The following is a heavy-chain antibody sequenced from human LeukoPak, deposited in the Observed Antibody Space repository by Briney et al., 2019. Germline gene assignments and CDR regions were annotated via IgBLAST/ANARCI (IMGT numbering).Heavy chain of an antibody. Sequence: PGGSLRLSCAASGFTFSSYAMHWVRQAPGKRLEWVAVISYDGSNKYYADSVKGRFTISRDNSKNTLYLQMNSLRAEDTAVYYCARDQYYYDSSGYHYWGQGTLVTVSS. J-gene: IGHJ4*02. CDR3: ARDQYYYDSSGYHY. V-gene: IGHV3-30-3*01. CDR2: ISYDGSNK. D-gene: IGHD3-22*01. CDR1: GFTFSSYA.